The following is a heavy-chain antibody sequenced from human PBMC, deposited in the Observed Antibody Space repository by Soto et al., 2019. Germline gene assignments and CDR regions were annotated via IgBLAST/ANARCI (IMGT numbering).Heavy chain of an antibody. CDR1: GFTFSSDS. CDR2: ISSSSSTI. V-gene: IGHV3-48*01. J-gene: IGHJ5*02. CDR3: PRAEGEAYSTPPGP. Sequence: EVQLVDSGGGLVQPGGSLRLSCAASGFTFSSDSMNWVGQAPGKGLEWGSYISSSSSTIYYADSVKGRFTIYRAKAKNTLCLHVNSRSAEDTAVYYCPRAEGEAYSTPPGPWGQGTLVTASS. D-gene: IGHD3-16*01.